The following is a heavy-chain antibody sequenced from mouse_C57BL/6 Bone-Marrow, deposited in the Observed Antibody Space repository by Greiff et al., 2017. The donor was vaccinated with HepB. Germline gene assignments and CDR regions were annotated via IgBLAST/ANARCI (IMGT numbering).Heavy chain of an antibody. CDR2: IDPENVDT. V-gene: IGHV14-4*01. CDR1: GFNIKDDY. J-gene: IGHJ1*03. D-gene: IGHD2-1*01. Sequence: EVQLQQSGAELVRPGASVKLSCTASGFNIKDDYMHWVKQRPEQGLEWIGWIDPENVDTEYASKFQGKATITADTSSNTAYLQLSSLTSEDTAVYYWTLYGNYEGWYFDVWGTGTTVTVSS. CDR3: TLYGNYEGWYFDV.